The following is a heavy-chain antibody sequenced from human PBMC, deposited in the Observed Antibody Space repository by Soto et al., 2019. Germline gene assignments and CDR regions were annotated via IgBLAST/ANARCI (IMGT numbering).Heavy chain of an antibody. D-gene: IGHD2-8*01. CDR3: ARDRAQSRMLPLHYYYYYGMDV. V-gene: IGHV3-30-3*01. J-gene: IGHJ6*02. Sequence: QVQLVESGGGVVQPGRSLRLSCAASGFTFSSYAMHWVRQAPGKGLEWVAVISYDGSNKYYADSVKGRFTISRDNSKNTLYLQMNSLRAEDTAVYYCARDRAQSRMLPLHYYYYYGMDVWGQGTTVTVSS. CDR2: ISYDGSNK. CDR1: GFTFSSYA.